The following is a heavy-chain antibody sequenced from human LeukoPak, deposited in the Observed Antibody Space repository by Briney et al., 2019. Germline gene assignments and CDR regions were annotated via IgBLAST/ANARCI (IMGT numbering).Heavy chain of an antibody. CDR2: IYSGGST. J-gene: IGHJ4*02. D-gene: IGHD2-21*02. CDR1: GFTVSSNY. V-gene: IGHV3-53*01. Sequence: GGSLRLSCAASGFTVSSNYMSWVRQAPGKGLEWVSVIYSGGSTYYADSVKGRFTISRDNSKNTLYLQMNSLRAEDTAVYYCARAPTPYCGGDCYSGGYWGQGTLVTVSS. CDR3: ARAPTPYCGGDCYSGGY.